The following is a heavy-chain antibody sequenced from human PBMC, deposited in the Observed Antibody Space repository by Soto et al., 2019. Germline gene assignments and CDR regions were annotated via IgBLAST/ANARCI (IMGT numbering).Heavy chain of an antibody. CDR3: ARGSSFRGDFDV. Sequence: KLQESGPGLVKPSGTLSLTCDVSGGSIGSSRWWTWVRQSPEKGLEWIGEIYHAGSPDYNPSFEGRVTSLPDRSKNFFSLTLTSVTAADTAIYYCARGSSFRGDFDVWGEGMMVTVSS. V-gene: IGHV4-4*02. J-gene: IGHJ3*01. D-gene: IGHD2-21*01. CDR2: IYHAGSP. CDR1: GGSIGSSRW.